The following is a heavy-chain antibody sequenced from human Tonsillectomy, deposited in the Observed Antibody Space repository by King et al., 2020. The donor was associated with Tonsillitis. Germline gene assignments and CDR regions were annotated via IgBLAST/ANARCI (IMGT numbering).Heavy chain of an antibody. CDR3: AKEDFDGTRYYFDY. CDR1: GFTLSYFG. D-gene: IGHD6-13*01. J-gene: IGHJ4*02. CDR2: ISYDGSNK. V-gene: IGHV3-30*18. Sequence: VQLVESGGGVVQPGRSLRLSCAASGFTLSYFGMHWVRQAPGKGLEWVAVISYDGSNKLYADSVKGRFTISRDNSKNTLYLEMNSLRAEDTAVYYCAKEDFDGTRYYFDYWGQGTLVTVSS.